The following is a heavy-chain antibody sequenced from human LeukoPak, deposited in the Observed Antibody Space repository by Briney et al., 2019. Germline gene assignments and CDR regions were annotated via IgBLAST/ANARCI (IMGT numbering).Heavy chain of an antibody. D-gene: IGHD3-22*01. V-gene: IGHV3-20*04. CDR1: GVTFDDYG. CDR3: ARDTYYYDSSGYFDY. Sequence: RPGGSLRLSCAASGVTFDDYGMTWVRQAPGKGLEWVCGLNWNGGSTGYADSVKGRFTISRDNAKNSLYLQMNSLRAEDTALYYCARDTYYYDSSGYFDYWGQGTLVTVSS. J-gene: IGHJ4*02. CDR2: LNWNGGST.